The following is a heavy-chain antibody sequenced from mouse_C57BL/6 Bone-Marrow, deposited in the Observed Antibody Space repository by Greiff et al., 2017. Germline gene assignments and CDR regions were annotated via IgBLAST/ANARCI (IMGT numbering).Heavy chain of an antibody. D-gene: IGHD1-1*01. Sequence: QVQLQQPGAELVKPGASVKLSCKASGYTFTSYWMPWVKQRPGQGLEWIGMIHPNSGSTNYNEKFKSKATLTVDKSSSTAYMQLSSLTSEDSAVYDCARLITTVGFDVGGTGTTVTVSS. CDR1: GYTFTSYW. CDR3: ARLITTVGFDV. J-gene: IGHJ1*03. V-gene: IGHV1-64*01. CDR2: IHPNSGST.